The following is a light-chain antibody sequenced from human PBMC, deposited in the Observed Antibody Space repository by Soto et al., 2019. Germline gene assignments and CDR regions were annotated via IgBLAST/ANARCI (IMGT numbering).Light chain of an antibody. CDR3: FSYTSSGTYV. CDR1: SSDVGGYNY. Sequence: QSVLTQPASVSGSPGQSITISCTGTSSDVGGYNYVSWYQQHPAKAPKLMIFEVSNRPSGISNRFSGSKSGNTASLTISGLQAEDEADYYCFSYTSSGTYVFGTGTKVTVL. J-gene: IGLJ1*01. V-gene: IGLV2-14*01. CDR2: EVS.